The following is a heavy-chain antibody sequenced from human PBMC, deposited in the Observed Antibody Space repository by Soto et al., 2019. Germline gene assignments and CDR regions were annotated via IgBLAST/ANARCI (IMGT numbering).Heavy chain of an antibody. CDR1: GGSINSNNYY. Sequence: SETLSLTCTVSGGSINSNNYYWAWIRQPPGKGLAGIASIYYDGSTYYDTSLKSRVTISRDTSKNQFTLTLTSMTAADTAVYYYAKVVVAATRHSDFDSWGQGTLVTVSS. V-gene: IGHV4-39*02. J-gene: IGHJ4*02. CDR2: IYYDGST. CDR3: AKVVVAATRHSDFDS. D-gene: IGHD2-15*01.